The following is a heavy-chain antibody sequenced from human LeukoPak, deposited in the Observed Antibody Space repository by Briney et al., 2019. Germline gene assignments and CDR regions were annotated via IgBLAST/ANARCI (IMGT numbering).Heavy chain of an antibody. CDR1: GGSISSSSYY. Sequence: SETLSLTCTVSGGSISSSSYYWGWIRQPPGKGLEWIGSIYYSGSTYYNPSLKSRVTISVDTSKNQFSLKLSSVTAADTAVYYCARDGGIVGATPVLVWYWGQGTLVTVSS. D-gene: IGHD1-26*01. CDR3: ARDGGIVGATPVLVWY. J-gene: IGHJ4*02. V-gene: IGHV4-39*07. CDR2: IYYSGST.